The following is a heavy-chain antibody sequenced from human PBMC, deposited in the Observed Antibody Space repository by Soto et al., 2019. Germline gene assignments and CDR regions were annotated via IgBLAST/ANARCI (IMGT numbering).Heavy chain of an antibody. J-gene: IGHJ6*02. CDR2: IYSGGST. V-gene: IGHV3-53*01. Sequence: GGSLRLSCAASGFTVNTNYMIWVRQAPGKGLEWVSVIYSGGSTYYADSVKGRFTISRDNSKNTLYLQMNSLTAEDTAVYYCARDRGALDSYYYGLDVWGQGTTVTVSS. D-gene: IGHD3-9*01. CDR3: ARDRGALDSYYYGLDV. CDR1: GFTVNTNY.